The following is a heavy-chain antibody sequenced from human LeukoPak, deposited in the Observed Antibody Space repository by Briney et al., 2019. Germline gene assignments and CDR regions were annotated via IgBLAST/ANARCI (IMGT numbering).Heavy chain of an antibody. CDR1: GGSFSGYY. Sequence: SETLSLTCAVYGGSFSGYYWSWIRQPPGKGLEWIGYIYYSGSTYYNPSLKSRVTISVDTSKNQSSLKLSSVTAADTAVYYCARDGLDSAFDIWGQGTMVTVSS. CDR3: ARDGLDSAFDI. D-gene: IGHD3-10*01. J-gene: IGHJ3*02. V-gene: IGHV4-34*09. CDR2: IYYSGST.